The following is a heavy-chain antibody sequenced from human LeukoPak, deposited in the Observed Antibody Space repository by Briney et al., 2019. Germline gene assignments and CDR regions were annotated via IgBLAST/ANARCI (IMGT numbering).Heavy chain of an antibody. Sequence: GGSLRLSCAASGFTFDDYAMHWVRQAPGKGLEWVSSISSSSSYIYYADSVKGRFTISRDNAKNSLYLQMNSLRAEDTAVYYCARDQAFDPWGQGTLVTVSS. CDR2: ISSSSSYI. CDR3: ARDQAFDP. J-gene: IGHJ5*02. CDR1: GFTFDDYA. V-gene: IGHV3-21*01.